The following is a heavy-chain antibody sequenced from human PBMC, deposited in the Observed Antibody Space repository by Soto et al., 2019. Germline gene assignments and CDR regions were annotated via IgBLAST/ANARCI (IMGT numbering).Heavy chain of an antibody. Sequence: PETLSLTCTVSGGSISTSSYYWGGIRQPPGKGLEWIGSIYYSGSTYYNPSLKSRVTISVDTSKNQFSLKLSSVTAADTAVYYCARTLRYFDWFPQTPEKNDYWGQGTLVTVSS. CDR1: GGSISTSSYY. V-gene: IGHV4-39*01. D-gene: IGHD3-9*01. J-gene: IGHJ4*02. CDR3: ARTLRYFDWFPQTPEKNDY. CDR2: IYYSGST.